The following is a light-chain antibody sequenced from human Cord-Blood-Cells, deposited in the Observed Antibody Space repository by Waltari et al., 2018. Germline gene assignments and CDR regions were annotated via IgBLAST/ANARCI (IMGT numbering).Light chain of an antibody. CDR3: SSYTSSSTLGV. CDR1: SSDVGGYHY. Sequence: SALTQPASVSGSPGPSSTISCTGTSSDVGGYHYVSWYQQHPGKAPKRMIYDVSNRPSGVSNRFSGSKSGNTASLTISGLQAEDEADYYCSSYTSSSTLGVFGGGTKLTVL. V-gene: IGLV2-14*03. CDR2: DVS. J-gene: IGLJ3*02.